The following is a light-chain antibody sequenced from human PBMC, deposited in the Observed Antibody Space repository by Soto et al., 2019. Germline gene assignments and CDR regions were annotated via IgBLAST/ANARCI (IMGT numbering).Light chain of an antibody. CDR1: QSVNIW. Sequence: DIQLTQSPSFLSASVGDRVTITCRASQSVNIWLAWYQQTPGKAPKLLIHKASTLPSGVPSRFSGSGSGTQFTLTISRLQPDDFATYYCQQYSTYWTFGQGTKVDIK. J-gene: IGKJ1*01. CDR2: KAS. CDR3: QQYSTYWT. V-gene: IGKV1-5*03.